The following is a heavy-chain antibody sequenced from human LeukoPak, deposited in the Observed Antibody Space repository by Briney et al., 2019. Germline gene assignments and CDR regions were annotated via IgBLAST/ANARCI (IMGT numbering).Heavy chain of an antibody. D-gene: IGHD6-13*01. CDR3: ARGRHSSSWYAHDY. V-gene: IGHV4-4*02. CDR1: GGSISSSNW. CDR2: IYHSGST. J-gene: IGHJ4*02. Sequence: PSGTLSLTCAVSGGSISSSNWWSWVRQPPGKGLEWIGEIYHSGSTNYNPSLKSRVTISVDRSKNQFSLKLSSVTAADTAVYYCARGRHSSSWYAHDYWGQGTLVTVSS.